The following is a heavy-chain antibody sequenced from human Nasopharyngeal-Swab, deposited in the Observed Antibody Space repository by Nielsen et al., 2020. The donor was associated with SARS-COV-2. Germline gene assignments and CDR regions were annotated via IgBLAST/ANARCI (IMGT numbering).Heavy chain of an antibody. CDR1: GFTFSSYG. V-gene: IGHV3-33*01. CDR3: ARDRVGWLQLSPDAFDI. D-gene: IGHD5-24*01. J-gene: IGHJ3*02. Sequence: GGSLRLSCTVSGFTFSSYGMHWVRPPPGKGLEWVAVIWYDGSYKYYGDSVKGRFTISRDNSKNTLYLEMNNLRVEDTAVYYCARDRVGWLQLSPDAFDIWGQGTMVTVSS. CDR2: IWYDGSYK.